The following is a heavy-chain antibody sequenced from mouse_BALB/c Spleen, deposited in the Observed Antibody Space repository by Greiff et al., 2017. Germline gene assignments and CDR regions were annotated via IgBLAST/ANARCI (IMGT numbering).Heavy chain of an antibody. CDR3: TVVAPHAY. Sequence: EVKLVEPGGGLVQPKGSLKLSCAASGFTFNTNAMTWVRQAPGKGLEWVARIRSKSNNYATYYDDSVKDSFTISRDDSQSMLYLQMNNLKTEDTAMYYCTVVAPHAYWGQGTLVTVAA. CDR2: IRSKSNNYAT. J-gene: IGHJ3*01. V-gene: IGHV10S3*01. D-gene: IGHD1-1*01. CDR1: GFTFNTNA.